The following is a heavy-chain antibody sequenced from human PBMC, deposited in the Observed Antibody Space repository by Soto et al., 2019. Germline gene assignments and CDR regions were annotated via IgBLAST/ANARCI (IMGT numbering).Heavy chain of an antibody. CDR1: GFTFRSYA. CDR2: ISGSGGST. D-gene: IGHD3-3*01. Sequence: GGSLGLCCAASGFTFRSYAMRWVRQATGKGLEWVSAISGSGGSTYYADSVKGRFTISRDNSKNTLYLQMNSLRAEDTAVYYCAKGPPTSRHPLPFLDSAGLAYWGQAT. V-gene: IGHV3-23*01. J-gene: IGHJ4*02. CDR3: AKGPPTSRHPLPFLDSAGLAY.